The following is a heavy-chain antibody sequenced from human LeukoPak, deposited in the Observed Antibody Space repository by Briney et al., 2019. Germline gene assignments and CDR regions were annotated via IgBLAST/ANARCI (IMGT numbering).Heavy chain of an antibody. CDR2: ISGSGGST. CDR3: AKDGEYYYGSGSYYRV. Sequence: GGSLRLSCAASGFTFSSYAMSWVRQAPGKGLEWVSAISGSGGSTYYADSVKGRFTISRDNSKNTLYLQMNSLRAEDTAVYYCAKDGEYYYGSGSYYRVWGQGITVTVSS. D-gene: IGHD3-10*01. J-gene: IGHJ6*02. V-gene: IGHV3-23*01. CDR1: GFTFSSYA.